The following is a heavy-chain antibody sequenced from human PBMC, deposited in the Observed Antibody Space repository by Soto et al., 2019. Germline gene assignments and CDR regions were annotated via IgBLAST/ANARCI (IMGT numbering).Heavy chain of an antibody. CDR3: ARGTGGSYELSPQSFDF. D-gene: IGHD1-26*01. V-gene: IGHV4-31*03. Sequence: QVQLQESGPGLVKPSQTLSLTCTVSGGSISSGGYYWSWIRQHPGKGLEWIGYIYYSGSTYYNPSLKSRVTISVDTSKNQFSLKLSSVTAADTAVYYCARGTGGSYELSPQSFDFWGQGTLVTVSS. CDR1: GGSISSGGYY. J-gene: IGHJ4*02. CDR2: IYYSGST.